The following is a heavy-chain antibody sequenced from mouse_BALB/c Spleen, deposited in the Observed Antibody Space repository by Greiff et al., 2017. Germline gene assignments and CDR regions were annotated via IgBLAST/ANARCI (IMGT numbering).Heavy chain of an antibody. V-gene: IGHV5-6-3*01. J-gene: IGHJ4*01. CDR1: GFTFSSYG. CDR2: INSNGGST. CDR3: ARDLYGNYVYAMDY. D-gene: IGHD2-1*01. Sequence: EVMLVESGGGLVQPGGSLKLSCAASGFTFSSYGMSWVRQTPDKRLELVATINSNGGSTYYPDSVKGRFTISRDNAKNTLYLQMSSLKSEDTAMYYCARDLYGNYVYAMDYWGQGTSVTVSS.